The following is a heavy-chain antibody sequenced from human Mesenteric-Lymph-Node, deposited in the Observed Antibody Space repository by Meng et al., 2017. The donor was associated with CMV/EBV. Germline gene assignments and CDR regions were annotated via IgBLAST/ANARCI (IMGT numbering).Heavy chain of an antibody. J-gene: IGHJ6*02. CDR2: IIPILGIA. V-gene: IGHV1-69*10. CDR3: AREPQPYCSSTSCYFGEYYGMDV. D-gene: IGHD2-2*01. Sequence: SSWVRQAPGQGLEWMGGIIPILGIANYAQKFQGRVTITADKSTSTAYMELSSLRSEDTAVYYCAREPQPYCSSTSCYFGEYYGMDVWGQGTMVTVSS.